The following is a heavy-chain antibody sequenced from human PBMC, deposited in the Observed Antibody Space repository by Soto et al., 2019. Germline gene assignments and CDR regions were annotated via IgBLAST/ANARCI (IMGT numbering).Heavy chain of an antibody. CDR2: IPGSGGST. Sequence: GGSLRLSCAASGFTFSIYAMSWVRQSPGKGLEWVSAIPGSGGSTYYAGSVKGRFTISRDNSKNTLYLQMNSLRVEDTAVYYCAKICRRSSVSPPLVLLDFRGQGALVTVSS. V-gene: IGHV3-23*01. D-gene: IGHD3-10*01. CDR3: AKICRRSSVSPPLVLLDF. J-gene: IGHJ4*02. CDR1: GFTFSIYA.